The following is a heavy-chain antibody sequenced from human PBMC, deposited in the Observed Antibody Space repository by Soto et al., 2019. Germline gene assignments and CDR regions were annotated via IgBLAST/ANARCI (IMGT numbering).Heavy chain of an antibody. D-gene: IGHD6-19*01. CDR1: GFSFGTFV. Sequence: LRLSCAASGFSFGTFVMTWFRQAPGGGLEWVASITDSGYTASYAETVEGRFTVSRDNSKNKLHLQMNDLRAEDTATYYCAKNGQWLATPPEAWGQGTLVTVSS. CDR3: AKNGQWLATPPEA. CDR2: ITDSGYTA. V-gene: IGHV3-23*01. J-gene: IGHJ4*02.